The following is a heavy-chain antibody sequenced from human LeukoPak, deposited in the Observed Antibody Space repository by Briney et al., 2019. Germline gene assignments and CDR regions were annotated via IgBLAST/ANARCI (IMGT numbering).Heavy chain of an antibody. CDR2: VKSKTDGGTT. D-gene: IGHD4-23*01. Sequence: GGSLRLSCEGSGFSFNNAWMSWVRQAPGKGLEWVGRVKSKTDGGTTDYAAPVKGRFTISRDDSKNTLYLQMNSLKTEDTAVYYCTTERVVTLSYYYYYYRDVWGKGTTVTVSS. J-gene: IGHJ6*03. CDR1: GFSFNNAW. CDR3: TTERVVTLSYYYYYYRDV. V-gene: IGHV3-15*01.